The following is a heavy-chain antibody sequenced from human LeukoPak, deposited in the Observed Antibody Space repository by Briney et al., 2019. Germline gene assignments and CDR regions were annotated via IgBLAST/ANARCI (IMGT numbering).Heavy chain of an antibody. CDR1: GGSISSYY. D-gene: IGHD2-21*02. CDR3: ARVGGDSPPYYFDY. J-gene: IGHJ4*02. Sequence: NPSETLSLTCTVSGGSISSYYWSWIRQPPGKGLEWIGYIYYSGSTNYNPSLKSRVTISVDTSKNQFSLKLSSVTAADTAVYYCARVGGDSPPYYFDYWGQGTLVTVSS. CDR2: IYYSGST. V-gene: IGHV4-59*01.